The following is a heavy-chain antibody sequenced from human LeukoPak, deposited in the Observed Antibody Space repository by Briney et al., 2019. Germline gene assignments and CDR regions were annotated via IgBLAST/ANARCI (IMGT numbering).Heavy chain of an antibody. CDR3: TTVHSSSWRDYYYYGMDV. J-gene: IGHJ6*04. CDR1: GFTFSNAW. V-gene: IGHV3-15*01. CDR2: IKSKTDGGTT. D-gene: IGHD6-13*01. Sequence: GGSLRLSCAASGFTFSNAWMSRVRQAPGKGLEWVGRIKSKTDGGTTDYAAPVKGRFTISRDDSKNTLYLQMNSLKTEDTAVYYCTTVHSSSWRDYYYYGMDVWGKGTTVTVSS.